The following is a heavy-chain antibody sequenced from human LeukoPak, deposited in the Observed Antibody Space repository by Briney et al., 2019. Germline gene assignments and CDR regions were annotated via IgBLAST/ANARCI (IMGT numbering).Heavy chain of an antibody. D-gene: IGHD3-10*01. V-gene: IGHV3-48*03. CDR2: ISSGSTI. J-gene: IGHJ6*02. Sequence: PGGSLRLSCAASGFTFSSYEMNWVRQAPGKGLEWVSYISSGSTIYYADSVKGRFTISRDNAKNSLYLQMNSLRAEDTAVYYCGNMVRGVVWGQGTTVTVSS. CDR1: GFTFSSYE. CDR3: GNMVRGVV.